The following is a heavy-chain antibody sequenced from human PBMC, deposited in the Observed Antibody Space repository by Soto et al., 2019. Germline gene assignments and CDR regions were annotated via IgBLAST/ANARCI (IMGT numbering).Heavy chain of an antibody. CDR1: GFTFSSYG. CDR3: AKNLWFGESDFDP. D-gene: IGHD3-10*01. J-gene: IGHJ5*02. CDR2: IRGSAGNA. V-gene: IGHV3-23*01. Sequence: EVQLLESGGGLVQPGGSLRLSCAGTGFTFSSYGMSWVRQAPGKGLEWVSTIRGSAGNANYADSVKGRFTISRDDSPTTGQVQMNSLRPDDTGVYYCAKNLWFGESDFDPWGQGKLVVVSS.